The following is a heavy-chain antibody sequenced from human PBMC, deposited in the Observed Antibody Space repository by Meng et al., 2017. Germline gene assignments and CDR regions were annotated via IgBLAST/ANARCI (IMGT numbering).Heavy chain of an antibody. CDR3: ARGYHYSCDSSGPFNWFDP. V-gene: IGHV4-39*07. CDR2: IYYSGST. J-gene: IGHJ5*02. Sequence: LPSGGPGLVTPSAILALPSPFPGATVSSPIYCWRCLRPAPGKGLKWIGSIYYSGSTYHCPSLKRRVIRSVVTSKDQFSLTLGSVTAEDTAEYYCARGYHYSCDSSGPFNWFDPWGQGTLVTVSS. D-gene: IGHD3-22*01. CDR1: GATVSSPIYC.